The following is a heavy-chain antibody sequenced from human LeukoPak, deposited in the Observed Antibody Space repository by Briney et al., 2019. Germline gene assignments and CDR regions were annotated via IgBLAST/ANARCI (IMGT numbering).Heavy chain of an antibody. CDR2: IKSKTDGGTT. D-gene: IGHD1-26*01. J-gene: IGHJ6*02. Sequence: PGGSQRLSCAASGFTFSNAWMSWVRQAPGKGLEWVGRIKSKTDGGTTDYAAPVKGRFTISRDDSKNTLYLQMNSLKTEDTAVYYCTTDLIVGASYYYGMDVWGQGTTVTVSS. CDR3: TTDLIVGASYYYGMDV. CDR1: GFTFSNAW. V-gene: IGHV3-15*01.